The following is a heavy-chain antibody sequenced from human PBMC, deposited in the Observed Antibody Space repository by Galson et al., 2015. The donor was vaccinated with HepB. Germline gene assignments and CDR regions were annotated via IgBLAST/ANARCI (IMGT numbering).Heavy chain of an antibody. D-gene: IGHD3-10*01. CDR2: IYPGDSDT. CDR1: GYSFTSYW. J-gene: IGHJ4*02. Sequence: QSGAEVKKPGESLKISCKGSGYSFTSYWIGWVRQMPGKGLEWMGIIYPGDSDTRYSPSFQGQVTISADKSISTAYLQWSSLKASDTAMYYCARVVQVRGVITYYFDYWGQGTLVTVSS. CDR3: ARVVQVRGVITYYFDY. V-gene: IGHV5-51*01.